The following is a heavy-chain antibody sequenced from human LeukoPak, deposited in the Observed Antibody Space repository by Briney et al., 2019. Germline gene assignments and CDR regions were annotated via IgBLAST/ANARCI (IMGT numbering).Heavy chain of an antibody. CDR3: ARSANPGVHDFDP. J-gene: IGHJ5*02. CDR2: ISSSSSYI. V-gene: IGHV3-21*01. CDR1: GFTFSSYS. Sequence: PGGSLRLSCAASGFTFSSYSMNWVRQAPGKGLEWVSSISSSSSYIYYADSVKGRFTISRDNAKNSLYLQMNSLTDEDTAVYYCARSANPGVHDFDPWGQGTLVTVSS. D-gene: IGHD6-6*01.